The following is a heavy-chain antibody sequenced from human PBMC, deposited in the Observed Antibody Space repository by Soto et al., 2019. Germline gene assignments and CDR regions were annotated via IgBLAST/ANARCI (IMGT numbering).Heavy chain of an antibody. CDR3: ARVGTYYGSGSPYYSDY. D-gene: IGHD3-10*01. CDR1: GFSFRSYY. CDR2: ISSSSSYI. V-gene: IGHV3-21*01. Sequence: LRLSCAASGFSFRSYYMNWVRQAPGKGLEWVSSISSSSSYINYADSVKGRFTISRDNAKNSLYLQMNSLRAEDTAVYYCARVGTYYGSGSPYYSDYWGQGTLVTVSS. J-gene: IGHJ4*02.